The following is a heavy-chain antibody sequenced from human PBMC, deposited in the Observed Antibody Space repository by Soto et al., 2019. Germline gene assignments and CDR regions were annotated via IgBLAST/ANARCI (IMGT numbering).Heavy chain of an antibody. CDR3: ASEQLAVLRGVLDY. CDR1: GFTFNNYP. J-gene: IGHJ4*02. CDR2: ISYDGSEK. D-gene: IGHD1-1*01. Sequence: PGGSLRLSCAASGFTFNNYPMHWVRQAPGKGLEWVAIISYDGSEKYYADSVKGRFTISRDNSKNTLYLQMNSLRAVDTAVYYCASEQLAVLRGVLDYWGQGTLVTVSS. V-gene: IGHV3-30-3*01.